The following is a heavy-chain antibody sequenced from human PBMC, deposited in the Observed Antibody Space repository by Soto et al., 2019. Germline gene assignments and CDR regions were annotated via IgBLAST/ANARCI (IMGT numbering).Heavy chain of an antibody. D-gene: IGHD3-3*01. V-gene: IGHV1-18*01. Sequence: ASVKVSCKASGYTCTSYGISWVRQAPGQGLEWMGWISAYNGNTNYAQKLQGRVTMTTDTSTSTAYMELRSLRSDDTAVYYCARDLLGSGYYYYYGMDVWGQGTTVTVSS. CDR2: ISAYNGNT. J-gene: IGHJ6*02. CDR3: ARDLLGSGYYYYYGMDV. CDR1: GYTCTSYG.